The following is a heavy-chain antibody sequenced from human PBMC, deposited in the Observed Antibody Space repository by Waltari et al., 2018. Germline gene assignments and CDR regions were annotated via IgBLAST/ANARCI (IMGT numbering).Heavy chain of an antibody. CDR1: GGSISSHY. V-gene: IGHV4-59*11. J-gene: IGHJ4*02. CDR2: IYYSGST. CDR3: ARGHGYDPFDY. Sequence: QVQLQESGPGLVKPSETLSLTCTVSGGSISSHYWSWIRQPPGKGLEWIGYIYYSGSTNYNPSLKSRVTISVDTSKNQFSLKLSSVTAADTAVYYWARGHGYDPFDYWGQGTLVTVSS. D-gene: IGHD5-12*01.